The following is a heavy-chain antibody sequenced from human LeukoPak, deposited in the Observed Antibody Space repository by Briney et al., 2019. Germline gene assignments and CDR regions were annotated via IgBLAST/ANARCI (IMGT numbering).Heavy chain of an antibody. CDR3: ARGVRIAVAGYIDY. Sequence: GGSLRLSCEASGFTFSSYAMHWVRQAPGKGLEWVAAISYDGSNKKYADSVKGRFTISRDNSKNMPYLQMNSLRAEDRTVYYCARGVRIAVAGYIDYWGQGTLVTVSS. D-gene: IGHD6-19*01. V-gene: IGHV3-30*04. J-gene: IGHJ4*02. CDR1: GFTFSSYA. CDR2: ISYDGSNK.